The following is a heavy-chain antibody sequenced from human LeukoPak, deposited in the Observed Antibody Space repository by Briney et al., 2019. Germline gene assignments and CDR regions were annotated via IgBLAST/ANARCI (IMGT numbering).Heavy chain of an antibody. CDR1: GFTFDDHA. CDR3: AKDNVIVPAQFDY. D-gene: IGHD2-2*01. V-gene: IGHV3-9*01. Sequence: GGSLRLSCAASGFTFDDHAMHWVRQAPGKGLKWVSGISWNSGSMGYADSVKGRFTISRDNAKNSLYLQMNSLRAEDTALYYCAKDNVIVPAQFDYWGQGTLVTVSS. J-gene: IGHJ4*02. CDR2: ISWNSGSM.